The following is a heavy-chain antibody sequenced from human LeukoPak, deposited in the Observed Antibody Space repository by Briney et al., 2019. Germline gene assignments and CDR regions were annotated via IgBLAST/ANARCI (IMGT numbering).Heavy chain of an antibody. J-gene: IGHJ4*02. CDR1: GFMFSAHA. CDR3: AKGNVVTSFFDS. D-gene: IGHD1-1*01. CDR2: ISGSGGVT. V-gene: IGHV3-23*01. Sequence: GGSLRLSCTASGFMFSAHALTWVRQPPGKGLEYLSGISGSGGVTYYAGSVKGRFTISRDNSRNTLYLQMNSLRAEDSAVYYCAKGNVVTSFFDSWGQGTRVTVSS.